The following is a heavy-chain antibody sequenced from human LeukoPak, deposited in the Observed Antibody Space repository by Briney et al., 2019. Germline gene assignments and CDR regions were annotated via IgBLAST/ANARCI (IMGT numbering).Heavy chain of an antibody. CDR1: GYSFTSYW. CDR3: ARVSRYSGYEGDAFDI. J-gene: IGHJ3*02. Sequence: GESLKISCKGSGYSFTSYWIGWVRQMPGKGLEWMGINYPGDSGTRYGPSFQGQVTISVDKSISTAYLQWSNLKASDTAMYYCARVSRYSGYEGDAFDIWGQGTTVTVSS. D-gene: IGHD5-12*01. CDR2: NYPGDSGT. V-gene: IGHV5-51*01.